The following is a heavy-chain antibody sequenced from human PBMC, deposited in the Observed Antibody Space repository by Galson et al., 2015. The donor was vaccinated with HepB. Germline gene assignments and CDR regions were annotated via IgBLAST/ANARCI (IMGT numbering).Heavy chain of an antibody. CDR3: ARDRGYYDSSGYLVY. CDR2: INPNSGGT. V-gene: IGHV1-2*02. J-gene: IGHJ4*02. D-gene: IGHD3-22*01. Sequence: SVKVSCKASGYTFTGYYMHWVRQAPGQGLEWMGWINPNSGGTNYAQKFQGRVTMTRDTSISTAYMELSRLRSDDTAVYYCARDRGYYDSSGYLVYWGQGTLVTVSS. CDR1: GYTFTGYY.